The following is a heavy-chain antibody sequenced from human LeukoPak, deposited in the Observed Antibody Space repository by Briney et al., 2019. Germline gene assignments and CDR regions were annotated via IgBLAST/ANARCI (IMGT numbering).Heavy chain of an antibody. Sequence: ASVKVSCKASGGTFSSYAISWVRQAPGQGLEWMGRIIPIFGTTNYAQKFQGRVTITTDESTSTAYMELSSLRSEDTAVYYCARDYCSSTSCYADAIPSAFDIWGQGTMVTVSS. D-gene: IGHD2-2*01. CDR1: GGTFSSYA. V-gene: IGHV1-69*05. CDR3: ARDYCSSTSCYADAIPSAFDI. J-gene: IGHJ3*02. CDR2: IIPIFGTT.